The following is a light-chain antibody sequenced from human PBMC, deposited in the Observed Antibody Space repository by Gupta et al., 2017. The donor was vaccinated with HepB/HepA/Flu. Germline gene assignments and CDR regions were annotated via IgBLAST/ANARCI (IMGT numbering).Light chain of an antibody. CDR2: DAS. J-gene: IGKJ1*01. Sequence: LTQSPATLSLSPGERATLSCRASQSVSSYLAWYQQKPGQAPRLLIYDASNRATGIPARFSGSGSGTDFTLTISSLEPEDFAVYYCQQRSNWRWTFGQGTKVEIK. CDR3: QQRSNWRWT. V-gene: IGKV3-11*01. CDR1: QSVSSY.